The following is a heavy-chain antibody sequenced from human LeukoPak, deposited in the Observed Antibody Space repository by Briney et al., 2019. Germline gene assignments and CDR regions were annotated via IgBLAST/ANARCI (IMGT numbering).Heavy chain of an antibody. CDR2: IYHSGST. Sequence: SETLSLTCAVSGGSISSGGYSWSWIRQPPGTGLEWIGYIYHSGSTYYNPSLKSRVTISVDRSKNQFSLKLSSVTAADTAVYYCARGYYYGSGSTYSLYWFDPWGQGTLVTVSS. CDR3: ARGYYYGSGSTYSLYWFDP. D-gene: IGHD3-10*01. CDR1: GGSISSGGYS. J-gene: IGHJ5*02. V-gene: IGHV4-30-2*01.